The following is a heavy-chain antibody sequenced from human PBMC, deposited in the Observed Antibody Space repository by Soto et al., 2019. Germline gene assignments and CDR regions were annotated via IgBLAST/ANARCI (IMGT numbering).Heavy chain of an antibody. D-gene: IGHD3-3*01. J-gene: IGHJ6*02. CDR1: GCSISRYY. CDR3: ARGYYDFWSGYLYGMDV. Sequence: SETLSLTCTVSGCSISRYYGRWIRQPAGKGLECIGRIYTSGSTNYNPSLKSRVTMSVDTSKNQFSLKLSSVTAADTAVYYCARGYYDFWSGYLYGMDVWGHGTTVTVS. CDR2: IYTSGST. V-gene: IGHV4-4*07.